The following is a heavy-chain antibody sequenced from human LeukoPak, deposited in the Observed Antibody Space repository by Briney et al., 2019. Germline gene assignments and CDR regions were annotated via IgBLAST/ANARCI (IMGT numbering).Heavy chain of an antibody. CDR1: GGSISSGSYY. CDR2: IYTSGST. D-gene: IGHD3-22*01. Sequence: SETLSLTCTVSGGSISSGSYYWSWIRQPAGKGPEWIGRIYTSGSTNYNPSLKSRVTISVDTSKNQFSLKLSSVTAADTAVYYCARGYYYDSSGYYSEFDYWGQGTLVTVSS. J-gene: IGHJ4*02. CDR3: ARGYYYDSSGYYSEFDY. V-gene: IGHV4-61*02.